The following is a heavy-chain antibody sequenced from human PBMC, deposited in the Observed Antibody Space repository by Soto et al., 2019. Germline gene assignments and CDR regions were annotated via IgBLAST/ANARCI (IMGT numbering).Heavy chain of an antibody. CDR1: GYTFTRYY. Sequence: ASVKVSCKASGYTFTRYYMHWVRQAPGQGLEWMGIIDPSGGSTSYAQKFQGRVTMTRDTSTSTVYMELSSLRSEDTAVYYCAREGRGVKVIDYYGMDVWGQGTTVTVSS. CDR2: IDPSGGST. D-gene: IGHD2-21*01. J-gene: IGHJ6*02. V-gene: IGHV1-46*01. CDR3: AREGRGVKVIDYYGMDV.